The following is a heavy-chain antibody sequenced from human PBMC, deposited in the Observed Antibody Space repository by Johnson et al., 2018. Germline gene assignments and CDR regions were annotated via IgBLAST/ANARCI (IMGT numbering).Heavy chain of an antibody. CDR2: INADGSRK. D-gene: IGHD5/OR15-5a*01. V-gene: IGHV3-7*01. J-gene: IGHJ1*01. CDR1: AVTFSRYW. Sequence: EVQLLESGGGLVQPGGSLTLSCVDSAVTFSRYWMAWVRLDPAKGPELMASINADGSRKQYVYCVRCRFTISRDNAKISLSLQMDSLSAEYTGVFYCAKSEVRSVYSSWGQGTLFTVSS. CDR3: AKSEVRSVYSS.